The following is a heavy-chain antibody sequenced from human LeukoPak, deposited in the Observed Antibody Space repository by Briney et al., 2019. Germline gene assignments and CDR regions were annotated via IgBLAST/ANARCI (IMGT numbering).Heavy chain of an antibody. V-gene: IGHV1-2*02. Sequence: ASVKVSCKASGYTFTGYYMYWVRQAPGQGLEWMGWINPNSGGTNYAQKFQGRVTMTRDTSISTAYMELSRLGSDDTAVYYCARAYSSNWWRGEDYWGQGTLVTVSS. J-gene: IGHJ4*02. CDR3: ARAYSSNWWRGEDY. CDR2: INPNSGGT. D-gene: IGHD6-13*01. CDR1: GYTFTGYY.